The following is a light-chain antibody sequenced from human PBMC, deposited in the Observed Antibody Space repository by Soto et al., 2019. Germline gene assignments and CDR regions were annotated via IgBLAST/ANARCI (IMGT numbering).Light chain of an antibody. Sequence: QSVLTQPPSVSGAPGQRVTISCTGSSSNIGAGYDVHWYQQLPGTAPKLLIYGNSNRPPGGPDRFSGSKSGTSASLAITGLQAEDEADYYCQSDDSSLSVSYVFGTGTKLTVL. CDR3: QSDDSSLSVSYV. CDR1: SSNIGAGYD. V-gene: IGLV1-40*01. CDR2: GNS. J-gene: IGLJ1*01.